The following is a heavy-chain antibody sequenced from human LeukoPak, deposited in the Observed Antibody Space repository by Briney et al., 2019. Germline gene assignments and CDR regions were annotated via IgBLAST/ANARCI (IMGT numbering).Heavy chain of an antibody. Sequence: ASVKVSCKASGYTFTGYYMHWVRQAPGQRLEWMGWINPNSGGTNYAQKFQGRVTMTRDTSISTAYMELSRLRSDDTAVYYCAIPIAVAGRMRLNWFDPWGQGTLVTVSS. J-gene: IGHJ5*02. CDR1: GYTFTGYY. CDR2: INPNSGGT. V-gene: IGHV1-2*02. CDR3: AIPIAVAGRMRLNWFDP. D-gene: IGHD6-19*01.